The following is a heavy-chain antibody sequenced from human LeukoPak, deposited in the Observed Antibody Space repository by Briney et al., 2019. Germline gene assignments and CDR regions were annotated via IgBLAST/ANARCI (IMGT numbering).Heavy chain of an antibody. CDR1: GYTFTSYG. J-gene: IGHJ3*02. CDR3: ARGIPDIVATIAGGDAFDI. Sequence: ASVKVSCKASGYTFTSYGISWVRHAPGQGLEWMGWISTYNGNTNYAQKFQGRVTITADESTSTAYMELSSLRSEDTAVYYCARGIPDIVATIAGGDAFDIWGQGTMVTVSS. D-gene: IGHD5-12*01. V-gene: IGHV1-18*01. CDR2: ISTYNGNT.